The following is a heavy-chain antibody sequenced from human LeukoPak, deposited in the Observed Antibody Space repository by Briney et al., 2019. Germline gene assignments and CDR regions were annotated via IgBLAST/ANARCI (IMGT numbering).Heavy chain of an antibody. D-gene: IGHD3-22*01. Sequence: ASVKVSCKASGYTFTSYYMHWVRQAPGQGLEWMGIINPSGGGTSYAQKFQGRVTMTRDTSTSTVYMELSGLRSEDTAVYYCARDTGVYYYTPDYWGQGTLVTVSS. CDR3: ARDTGVYYYTPDY. V-gene: IGHV1-46*01. CDR1: GYTFTSYY. J-gene: IGHJ4*02. CDR2: INPSGGGT.